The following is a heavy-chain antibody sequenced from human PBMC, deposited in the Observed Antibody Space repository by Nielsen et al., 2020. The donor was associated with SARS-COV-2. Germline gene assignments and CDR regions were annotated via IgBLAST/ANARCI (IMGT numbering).Heavy chain of an antibody. V-gene: IGHV3-7*01. CDR2: IKPDGSEK. CDR1: GFNFSTYW. CDR3: ARDWSRAFDV. Sequence: GESLKISCAASGFNFSTYWMSWVRQVPGKGLEWVADIKPDGSEKFYVDSVKGRFTISRDTAKNSMSLQMNSLRVEDTAVYYCARDWSRAFDVWGQGTMVTVSS. J-gene: IGHJ3*01.